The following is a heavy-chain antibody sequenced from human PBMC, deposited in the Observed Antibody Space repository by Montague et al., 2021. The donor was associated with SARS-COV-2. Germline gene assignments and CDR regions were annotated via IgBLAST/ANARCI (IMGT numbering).Heavy chain of an antibody. CDR3: ARSFSIFGVVIIPAYFDY. D-gene: IGHD3-3*01. Sequence: PALVKPTQTLTLTCTFSGFSLSTSGMCVSWIRQPPGKALEWLALIDWDDDKYYSTSLKTRLTISKGTSKNQVVLTMTNMDPVDTATYYCARSFSIFGVVIIPAYFDYWGQGTLVTVSS. J-gene: IGHJ4*02. CDR1: GFSLSTSGMC. V-gene: IGHV2-70*01. CDR2: IDWDDDK.